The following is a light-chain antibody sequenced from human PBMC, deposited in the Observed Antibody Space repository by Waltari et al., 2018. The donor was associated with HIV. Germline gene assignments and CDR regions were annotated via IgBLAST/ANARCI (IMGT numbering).Light chain of an antibody. CDR1: NIGSKS. Sequence: SYVLTQPPSVSVAPGQTAKLTCGGDNIGSKSVHWYQQKRGQAPILVVYDDSDRPSGIPERFSGFNSGNTATLSISGVEAGDEADYYCQLWDSSSDHLAVFGGGTKLTVL. J-gene: IGLJ3*02. CDR2: DDS. V-gene: IGLV3-21*02. CDR3: QLWDSSSDHLAV.